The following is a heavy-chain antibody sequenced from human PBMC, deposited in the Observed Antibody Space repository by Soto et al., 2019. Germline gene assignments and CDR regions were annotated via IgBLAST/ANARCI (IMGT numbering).Heavy chain of an antibody. CDR3: AIDHSTGFYWDVY. CDR1: GDTSSRYA. D-gene: IGHD3-22*01. Sequence: QVQLVQSGAEVKKPGSSVRVSCKASGDTSSRYAISWVRQAPGQGLEWMGGIVPIFGTPNYAQRVQGRVTMTADQSTSTAYMALSSLKTKETAIYYCAIDHSTGFYWDVYWGKGTLVTVS. J-gene: IGHJ4*02. CDR2: IVPIFGTP. V-gene: IGHV1-69*01.